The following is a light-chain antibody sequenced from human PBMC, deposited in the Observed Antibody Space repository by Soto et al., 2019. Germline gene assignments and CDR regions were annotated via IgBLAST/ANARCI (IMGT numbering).Light chain of an antibody. CDR3: QQYGSAPPT. CDR2: HAS. V-gene: IGKV3-20*01. J-gene: IGKJ3*01. Sequence: EIVLTQSPGTLSLSPGERATLSCRASESIDNNFLAWYQQKPGQPPRFLIYHASSRATGIPNRFSGSGSGTDFTLTISRLEPEDFAVYYCQQYGSAPPTFGPGTKVDVK. CDR1: ESIDNNF.